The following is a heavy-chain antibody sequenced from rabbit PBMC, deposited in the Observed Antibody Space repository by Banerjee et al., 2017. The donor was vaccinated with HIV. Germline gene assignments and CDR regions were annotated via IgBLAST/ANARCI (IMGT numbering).Heavy chain of an antibody. CDR1: GIHFSSSD. J-gene: IGHJ4*01. Sequence: QSLEESGGGLVKPGGTLTLTCKASGIHFSSSDISWVRQAPGKGPEWIAYIYPGFGITNYANSVKGRFTISRDNAQNTVFLQMTSLIAADTATYFCARIFSDDYELGYYFNLWGPGTLVTVS. CDR2: IYPGFGIT. V-gene: IGHV1S43*01. CDR3: ARIFSDDYELGYYFNL. D-gene: IGHD2-1*01.